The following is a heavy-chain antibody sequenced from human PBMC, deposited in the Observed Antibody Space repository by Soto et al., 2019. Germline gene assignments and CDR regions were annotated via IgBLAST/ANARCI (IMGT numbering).Heavy chain of an antibody. CDR1: GFTFSSYG. D-gene: IGHD1-26*01. J-gene: IGHJ4*02. V-gene: IGHV3-30*18. CDR3: AKVIFRWELPRGSRFDY. CDR2: ISYDGSNK. Sequence: QVQLVESGGGVVQPGRSLRLSCAASGFTFSSYGMHWVRQAPGKGLEWVAVISYDGSNKYYADSVKGRFTISRDNSQNTLYLQMNSLRAEDTAVYYCAKVIFRWELPRGSRFDYWGQGTLVTVSS.